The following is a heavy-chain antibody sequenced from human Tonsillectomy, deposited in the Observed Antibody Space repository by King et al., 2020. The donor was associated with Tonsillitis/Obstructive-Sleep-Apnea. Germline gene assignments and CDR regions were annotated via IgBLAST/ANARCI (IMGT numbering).Heavy chain of an antibody. Sequence: VPLVESGGGVVQPGRSLRLSCAASGFTFSSYAMHWVRQAPGKGLDWVAVISYDGTDRYYADSVKGRFTISRDNSKKTLYLQMNSLRAEDTAVYYCASGGPGDPAGRNFYYYYMDVWGKGTTVTVSS. CDR2: ISYDGTDR. CDR3: ASGGPGDPAGRNFYYYYMDV. D-gene: IGHD1-26*01. V-gene: IGHV3-30*04. J-gene: IGHJ6*03. CDR1: GFTFSSYA.